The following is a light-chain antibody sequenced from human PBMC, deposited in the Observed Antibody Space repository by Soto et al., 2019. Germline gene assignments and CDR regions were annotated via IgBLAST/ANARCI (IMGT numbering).Light chain of an antibody. CDR3: CPNAGSYTPSFV. J-gene: IGLJ1*01. Sequence: QSVLTQPRSVSGSPGQSVTISCTGTSSDVGGYYYVSWYQQHPGKAPKVMIYDVIKRPSGVPDRFSGFKSGNTASLTISGLQAEDEADYYCCPNAGSYTPSFVFGTGTKVTVL. CDR2: DVI. CDR1: SSDVGGYYY. V-gene: IGLV2-11*01.